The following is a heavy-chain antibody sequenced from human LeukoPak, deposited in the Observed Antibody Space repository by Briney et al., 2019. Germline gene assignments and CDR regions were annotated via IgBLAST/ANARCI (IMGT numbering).Heavy chain of an antibody. J-gene: IGHJ4*02. CDR2: IFSSGNT. V-gene: IGHV4-61*02. CDR1: GGSISSGNYY. D-gene: IGHD5-18*01. CDR3: ERGGYSHGYQGYYFDY. Sequence: SQTLSLTCTVSGGSISSGNYYWSWIRQPAGKGLEWIGRIFSSGNTNYNPSLKSRVTMSIDTSKNQFSLKLTSVTAADTAVYYCERGGYSHGYQGYYFDYWGQGTLVTVSS.